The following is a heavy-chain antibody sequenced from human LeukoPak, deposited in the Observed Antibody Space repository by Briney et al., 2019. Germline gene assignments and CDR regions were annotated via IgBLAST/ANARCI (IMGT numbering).Heavy chain of an antibody. J-gene: IGHJ4*02. Sequence: SVKVSCKASGGTFSSYSISWVRQAPGQGLEWIGGIIPIFGTANYAQKSQGRVTITTDESTSTAYMELSSLRSEDTAVYYCARVLFSGSYSGYYFDYWGQGTLVTVSS. CDR2: IIPIFGTA. D-gene: IGHD1-26*01. CDR1: GGTFSSYS. V-gene: IGHV1-69*05. CDR3: ARVLFSGSYSGYYFDY.